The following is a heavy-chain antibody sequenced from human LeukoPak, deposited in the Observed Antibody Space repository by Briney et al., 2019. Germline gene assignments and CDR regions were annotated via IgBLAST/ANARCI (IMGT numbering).Heavy chain of an antibody. Sequence: PSETLSLTCAVYGGSFSGYYWSWIRRPPGKGLEWIGEINHSGSTNYNPSLKSRVTISVDTSKNQFSLKLSSVTAADTAVCYCAREGYYDSSGPGSFDYWGQGTLVTVSS. CDR1: GGSFSGYY. CDR3: AREGYYDSSGPGSFDY. CDR2: INHSGST. D-gene: IGHD3-22*01. V-gene: IGHV4-34*01. J-gene: IGHJ4*02.